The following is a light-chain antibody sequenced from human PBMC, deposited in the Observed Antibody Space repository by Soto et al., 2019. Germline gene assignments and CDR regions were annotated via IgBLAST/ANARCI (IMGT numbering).Light chain of an antibody. CDR1: SGSLASNY. CDR3: QSYDSSNPLV. Sequence: NFMLTQHHSVSESPGKTVTISCTGSSGSLASNYVQWYQQRPGIAPTTVIYEDNQRPSGVPDRFSGSIDSSSNSASLTISGLKTEDEADYSCQSYDSSNPLVFGGGTKVTVL. CDR2: EDN. V-gene: IGLV6-57*02. J-gene: IGLJ2*01.